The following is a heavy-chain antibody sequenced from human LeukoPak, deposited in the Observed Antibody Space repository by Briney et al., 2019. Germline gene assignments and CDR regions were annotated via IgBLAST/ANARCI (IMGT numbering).Heavy chain of an antibody. CDR1: GYTFTCYY. V-gene: IGHV1-2*02. J-gene: IGHJ4*02. D-gene: IGHD3-22*01. CDR3: ARPQYYYDTFDY. CDR2: INPNSGGT. Sequence: ASVKVSCKASGYTFTCYYMHWVRQAPGQGLEWMGWINPNSGGTNYAQKFQGRVTMTRDTSISTAYMELSRLRSDDTAVYYCARPQYYYDTFDYWGQGTLVTVSS.